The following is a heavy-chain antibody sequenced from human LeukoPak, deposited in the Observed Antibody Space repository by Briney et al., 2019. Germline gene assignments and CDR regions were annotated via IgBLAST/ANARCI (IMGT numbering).Heavy chain of an antibody. J-gene: IGHJ4*02. CDR3: AKNRGGSYYSGSDY. V-gene: IGHV3-23*01. D-gene: IGHD1-26*01. CDR2: VSGSDAGT. CDR1: GFTFSSYA. Sequence: GGSLRLSCAASGFTFSSYAMNWVRQAPGKGLEWVSAVSGSDAGTSYAASVKGRFTISRDNSKNTLYLQMNSLRAEDTAVYYCAKNRGGSYYSGSDYWGQGTLVTVSS.